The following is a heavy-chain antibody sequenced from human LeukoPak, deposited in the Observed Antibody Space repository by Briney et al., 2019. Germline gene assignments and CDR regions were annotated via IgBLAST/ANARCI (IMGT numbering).Heavy chain of an antibody. CDR3: ARDDYGDYVLDY. CDR1: GYTFTSYG. V-gene: IGHV1-18*01. CDR2: ISAYNGNT. D-gene: IGHD4-17*01. J-gene: IGHJ4*02. Sequence: ASVEVSCKASGYTFTSYGISWVRQAPGQGLEWMGWISAYNGNTNYAQKLQGRVTMTTDTSTSTAYMELRSLRSDDTAVYYCARDDYGDYVLDYWGQGTLVTVSS.